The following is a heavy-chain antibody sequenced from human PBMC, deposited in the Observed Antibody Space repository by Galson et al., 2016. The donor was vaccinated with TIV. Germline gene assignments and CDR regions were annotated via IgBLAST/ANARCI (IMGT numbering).Heavy chain of an antibody. CDR2: MNPDGGTT. J-gene: IGHJ6*02. CDR3: ARDYRIMSTTTPDL. V-gene: IGHV1-46*01. D-gene: IGHD2-15*01. Sequence: SVKVSCKASGYIFTNFYLHWVRQAPGQGLEWMGIMNPDGGTTTYAQKFQGRITMTRDTSTSTSYMEVRSLRSEDTAVYFCARDYRIMSTTTPDLWGQGTKVTVSS. CDR1: GYIFTNFY.